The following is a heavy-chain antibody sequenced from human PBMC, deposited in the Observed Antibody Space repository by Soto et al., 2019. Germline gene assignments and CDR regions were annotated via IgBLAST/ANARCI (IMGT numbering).Heavy chain of an antibody. Sequence: GGSLRLSCAASGFTFSSYGMHWVRQAPGKGLEWVAVISYDGSNKRYADSVKGRFTISRDNSKNTVYLQMNSLRGEDTAVYYCAKDGAIAAADYFFDYWGQGSLVTVSS. V-gene: IGHV3-30*18. J-gene: IGHJ4*02. CDR3: AKDGAIAAADYFFDY. CDR2: ISYDGSNK. D-gene: IGHD6-13*01. CDR1: GFTFSSYG.